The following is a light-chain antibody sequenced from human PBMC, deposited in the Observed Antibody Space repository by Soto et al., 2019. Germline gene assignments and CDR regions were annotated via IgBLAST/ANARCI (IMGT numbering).Light chain of an antibody. V-gene: IGLV2-23*01. Sequence: QSALTQPSSLSGSPGQSITISCTGTLSNVGNYNLVSWYQQHPGKAPKLMIYEGSKRPSGVSNRFSGSKSGNTASLTISGLQADDEADYYCCSYAGSYTYVFGSGTKVTVL. CDR1: LSNVGNYNL. CDR3: CSYAGSYTYV. CDR2: EGS. J-gene: IGLJ1*01.